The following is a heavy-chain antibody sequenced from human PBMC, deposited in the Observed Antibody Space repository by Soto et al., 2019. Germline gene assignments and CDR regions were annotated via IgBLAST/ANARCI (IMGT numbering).Heavy chain of an antibody. CDR2: ISSSGSYI. V-gene: IGHV3-21*01. CDR3: ARDLYDYIWGSYVDY. CDR1: GFTFSSYT. Sequence: DLVESGGGLVKPGGSLRLSCAASGFTFSSYTMNWVRQAPGKGLEWVSSISSSGSYIYYADSVKGRFSISRDNAKNSLYLQMNSLRAEDTAVYYCARDLYDYIWGSYVDYWGQGTLVTVSS. D-gene: IGHD3-16*01. J-gene: IGHJ4*02.